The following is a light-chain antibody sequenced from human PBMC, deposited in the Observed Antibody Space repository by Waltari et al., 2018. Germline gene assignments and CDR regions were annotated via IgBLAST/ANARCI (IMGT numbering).Light chain of an antibody. V-gene: IGKV3-11*01. CDR1: QSVGSY. J-gene: IGKJ2*01. CDR2: DAS. CDR3: QQRSNWTPHT. Sequence: EIVLTQSPATLSLSPGDTATLSCRASQSVGSYLAWYQQKPGQPPRLLIYDASNRARGVPARFRGSGSGTDFTLTISSLEAEDFAVYYCQQRSNWTPHTFGQGARLDIK.